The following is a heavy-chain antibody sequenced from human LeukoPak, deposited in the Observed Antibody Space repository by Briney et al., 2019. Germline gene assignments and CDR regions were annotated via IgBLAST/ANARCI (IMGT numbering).Heavy chain of an antibody. D-gene: IGHD2-15*01. CDR2: VYYSGST. Sequence: PSETLSLTCTVSGGSISSYYWSWIRQPPGKGLEWIGYVYYSGSTNYNPSLKSRVTISVDTSENQFSLKLSSVTAADTAVYYCARAKQSPSRVSYCSGGSCYSPNYYGMDVWGQGTTVTVSS. CDR3: ARAKQSPSRVSYCSGGSCYSPNYYGMDV. V-gene: IGHV4-59*12. CDR1: GGSISSYY. J-gene: IGHJ6*02.